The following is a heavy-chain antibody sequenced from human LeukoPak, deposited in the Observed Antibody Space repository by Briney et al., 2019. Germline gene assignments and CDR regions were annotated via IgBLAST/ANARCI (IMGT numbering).Heavy chain of an antibody. Sequence: SVKVSCKASGGTFSSYAISWVRQAPGQGLEWMGGIIPIFGTANYAQKFQGGVTITADESTSTAYMELSSLRSEDTAVYYCARGSSAGSPNWFDPWGQGTLVTVSS. V-gene: IGHV1-69*13. D-gene: IGHD6-19*01. CDR3: ARGSSAGSPNWFDP. J-gene: IGHJ5*02. CDR2: IIPIFGTA. CDR1: GGTFSSYA.